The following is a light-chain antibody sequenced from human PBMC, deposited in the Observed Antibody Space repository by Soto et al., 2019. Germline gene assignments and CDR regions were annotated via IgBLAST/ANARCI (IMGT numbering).Light chain of an antibody. J-gene: IGLJ3*02. Sequence: NFMLTQPHSVSEAPGKTVTISCTGSSDSIASYYVQWYQQRPGSAPTAVIYEDNQSPSGVPDRFSGSIDRASNSASLTIAGLKTEDEDDYYCQSYDSSNPWVFGGGTKLTVL. V-gene: IGLV6-57*02. CDR1: SDSIASYY. CDR2: EDN. CDR3: QSYDSSNPWV.